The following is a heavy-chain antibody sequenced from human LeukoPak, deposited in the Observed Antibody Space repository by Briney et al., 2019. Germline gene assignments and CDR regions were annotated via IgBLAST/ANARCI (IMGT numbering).Heavy chain of an antibody. CDR3: ARVPKWESAFDI. CDR2: ISTGTYI. Sequence: GGSLRLSCVAAGFTFSRFEMNWVRQAPGKGLEWISHISTGTYIAYTDSVKGRFTISRDNAKNSLYLQMNSLRAEDTAVYYCARVPKWESAFDIWGQGTMVTVSS. D-gene: IGHD1-26*01. V-gene: IGHV3-21*05. CDR1: GFTFSRFE. J-gene: IGHJ3*02.